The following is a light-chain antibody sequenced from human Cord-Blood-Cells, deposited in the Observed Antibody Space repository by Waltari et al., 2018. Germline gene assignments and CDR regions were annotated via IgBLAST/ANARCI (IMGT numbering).Light chain of an antibody. CDR3: QQYNSYSYT. V-gene: IGKV1-5*01. J-gene: IGKJ2*01. Sequence: DIQMTQSPSPLSASVGDRVTITCRASQSISSWLAWYQQKPGKAPKPLIYDASSLESGVPSRFSGSGSGTEFTLTISSLQPDDFATYYCQQYNSYSYTFGQGTKLEIK. CDR1: QSISSW. CDR2: DAS.